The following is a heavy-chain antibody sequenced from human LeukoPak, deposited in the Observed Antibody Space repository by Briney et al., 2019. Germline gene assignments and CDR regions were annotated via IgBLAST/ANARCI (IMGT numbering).Heavy chain of an antibody. CDR3: ARAPYGGKPYYFDY. V-gene: IGHV4-34*01. CDR1: GGSFSGYY. J-gene: IGHJ4*02. D-gene: IGHD4-23*01. Sequence: SETLSLTCAVYGGSFSGYYWSWIRQPPGKGLEWIGEINHSGSTNYNPSLKSRVTMSVDTSKNQFSLKLSSVTAADTAVYYCARAPYGGKPYYFDYWGQGTLVTVSS. CDR2: INHSGST.